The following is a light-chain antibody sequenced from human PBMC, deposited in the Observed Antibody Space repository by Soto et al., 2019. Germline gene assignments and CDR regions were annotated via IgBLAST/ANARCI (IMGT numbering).Light chain of an antibody. CDR1: HTIRSW. Sequence: DIQMPQSPSTLSGSVGDRVTITCRASHTIRSWMAWYQQNPGKAPKLLIYRASTLKNGVLSGFSGSGSGTEFTLTICSLQPVDVATYYCQHYNSYSDAFGPGSKVELK. V-gene: IGKV1-5*03. J-gene: IGKJ1*01. CDR3: QHYNSYSDA. CDR2: RAS.